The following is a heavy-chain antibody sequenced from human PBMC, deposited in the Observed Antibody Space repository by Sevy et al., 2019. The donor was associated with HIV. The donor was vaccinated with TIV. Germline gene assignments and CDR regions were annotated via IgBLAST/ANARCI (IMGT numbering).Heavy chain of an antibody. V-gene: IGHV4-59*01. CDR1: GGSISSYY. CDR3: ARAPGPYSSSWYYFDY. J-gene: IGHJ4*02. CDR2: IYYSGNT. D-gene: IGHD6-13*01. Sequence: SETLSLTCTVSGGSISSYYWSWIRQPPGKGLEWIGYIYYSGNTNYNPSLKSRVTISVDTSKNQFFLKLSSVTAADTAVYYCARAPGPYSSSWYYFDYWGQGTLVTVSS.